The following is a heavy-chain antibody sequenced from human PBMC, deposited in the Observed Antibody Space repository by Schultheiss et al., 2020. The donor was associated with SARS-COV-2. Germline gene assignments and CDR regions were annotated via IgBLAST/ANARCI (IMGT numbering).Heavy chain of an antibody. D-gene: IGHD2-2*01. V-gene: IGHV4-61*05. Sequence: SETLSLTCTVSGGSISSSSYYWSWIRQPPGKGLEWIGEIYHSGSTNYNPSLKSRVTMSVDTSKNQFSLKLSSVTAADTAVYYCARGCITCYNDYWGQGSLVTVSS. CDR2: IYHSGST. J-gene: IGHJ4*02. CDR1: GGSISSSSYY. CDR3: ARGCITCYNDY.